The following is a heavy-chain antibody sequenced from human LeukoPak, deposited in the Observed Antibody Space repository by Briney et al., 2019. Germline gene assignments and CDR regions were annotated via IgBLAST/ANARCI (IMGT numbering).Heavy chain of an antibody. CDR1: GFTFSSYR. CDR2: ISSSSSTI. CDR3: ARDALVATAYYYHYYMDV. V-gene: IGHV3-48*01. J-gene: IGHJ6*03. D-gene: IGHD5-12*01. Sequence: GGSLRLSCAASGFTFSSYRMNWVRQAPGKGLEWVSYISSSSSTIYYADSVKGRFTISRDNAKNTLYLQMGSLRAEDMAVYYCARDALVATAYYYHYYMDVWGKGTTVTVSS.